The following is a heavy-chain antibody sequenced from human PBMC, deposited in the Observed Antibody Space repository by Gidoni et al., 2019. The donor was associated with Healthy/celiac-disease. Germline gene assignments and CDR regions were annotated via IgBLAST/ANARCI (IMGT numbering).Heavy chain of an antibody. D-gene: IGHD6-19*01. J-gene: IGHJ3*02. CDR1: GFTFSSYS. Sequence: EVQLVESGGGLVKPGGSLRLSCAASGFTFSSYSMNWVRQAPGKGLEWVSSISSSSSDIYYEESVKGRFTISRDNAKNSLYLQMNSLRAEDTAVYYWASIAVAGDDAFDIWGQGTMVTVSS. V-gene: IGHV3-21*01. CDR3: ASIAVAGDDAFDI. CDR2: ISSSSSDI.